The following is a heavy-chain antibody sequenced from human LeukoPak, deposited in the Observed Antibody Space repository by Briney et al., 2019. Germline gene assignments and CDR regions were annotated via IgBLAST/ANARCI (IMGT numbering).Heavy chain of an antibody. V-gene: IGHV3-23*01. CDR3: ARDNYDFWSGQENYYYYYMDV. CDR2: VTGSGDTT. J-gene: IGHJ6*03. CDR1: GFTFSTYW. Sequence: PGGSLRLSCAASGFTFSTYWMSWVRQAPGKGLEWVSAVTGSGDTTYYADSVKGRFTISRDNSKNTLYLQMNSLRAEDTAVYYCARDNYDFWSGQENYYYYYMDVWGKGTTVTVSS. D-gene: IGHD3-3*01.